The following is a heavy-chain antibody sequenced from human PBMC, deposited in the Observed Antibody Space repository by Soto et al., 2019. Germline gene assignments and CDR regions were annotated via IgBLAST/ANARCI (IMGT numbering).Heavy chain of an antibody. D-gene: IGHD2-15*01. CDR3: ARVPSSSGRAHFDY. V-gene: IGHV3-30-3*01. J-gene: IGHJ4*02. CDR1: GFTFSSYA. Sequence: QVPLVESGGGVVQPGRSLRLSCAASGFTFSSYAMHWVRQAPGKGLEWVAVISYDGSNKYYADSVKGRFTISRDNSXNTLYLQMNSLRAEDTAVYYCARVPSSSGRAHFDYWGQGTLVTVSS. CDR2: ISYDGSNK.